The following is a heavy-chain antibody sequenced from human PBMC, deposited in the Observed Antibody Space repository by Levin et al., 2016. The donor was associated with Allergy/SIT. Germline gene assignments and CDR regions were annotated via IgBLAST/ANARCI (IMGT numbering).Heavy chain of an antibody. CDR3: ARLIVVVPAARGLDWFDP. Sequence: WIRQPPGKGLEWIGSIYYSGNTYYNPSLKSRVTISVDKSKNQFSLKLSSVTAADTAVYYCARLIVVVPAARGLDWFDPWGQGTLVTVSS. J-gene: IGHJ5*02. CDR2: IYYSGNT. D-gene: IGHD2-2*01. V-gene: IGHV4-39*07.